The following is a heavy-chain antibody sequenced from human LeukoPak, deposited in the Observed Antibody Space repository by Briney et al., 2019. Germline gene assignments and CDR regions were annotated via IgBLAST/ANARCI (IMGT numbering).Heavy chain of an antibody. CDR2: ISSDGSTT. CDR3: VRGGLQGFF. V-gene: IGHV3-74*01. J-gene: IGHJ4*02. CDR1: GFTFNSYW. Sequence: GGSLRLSCAAPGFTFNSYWMHWVRQVPGTGLVWVSRISSDGSTTTYAGSVEGRFTISRDNAKNTLSLQMNSLRAEDTAVYYCVRGGLQGFFWGQGTLVTVSS. D-gene: IGHD4-11*01.